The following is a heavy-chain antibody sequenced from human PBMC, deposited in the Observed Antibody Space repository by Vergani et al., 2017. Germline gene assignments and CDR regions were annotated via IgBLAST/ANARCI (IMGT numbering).Heavy chain of an antibody. CDR3: ARGDSSSWYSYFQH. J-gene: IGHJ1*01. CDR1: GFTVSSNY. CDR2: IYSGGST. Sequence: EVQLVESGGGLIQPGGSLRLSCAASGFTVSSNYMSWVRQAPGKGLECVSVIYSGGSTYYADSVKGRFTISRDNSKNTLYLQMNSLRAEDTAVYYCARGDSSSWYSYFQHWGQGTLVTVSS. V-gene: IGHV3-53*01. D-gene: IGHD6-13*01.